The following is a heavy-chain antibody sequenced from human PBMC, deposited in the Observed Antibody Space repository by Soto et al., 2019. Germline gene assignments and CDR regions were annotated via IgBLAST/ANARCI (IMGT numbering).Heavy chain of an antibody. V-gene: IGHV3-48*02. CDR2: ISSSSSTI. Sequence: GGSLRLSCAASGFTFSSYSMNWVRQAPGKGLEWVSYISSSSSTIYYADSVKGRFTISRDNAKNSLYLQMNSLRDEDTAVYYCARDQSGYCSGGSCLDAFDIWGQGTMVTVS. D-gene: IGHD2-15*01. J-gene: IGHJ3*02. CDR3: ARDQSGYCSGGSCLDAFDI. CDR1: GFTFSSYS.